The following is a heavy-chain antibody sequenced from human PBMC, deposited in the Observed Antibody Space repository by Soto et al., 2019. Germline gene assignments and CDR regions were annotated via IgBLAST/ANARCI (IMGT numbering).Heavy chain of an antibody. D-gene: IGHD4-17*01. CDR1: GGTFSSYA. J-gene: IGHJ4*02. V-gene: IGHV1-69*13. CDR2: IIPIFGTA. Sequence: SVKVSCKASGGTFSSYAISWVRQAPGQGLEWMGGIIPIFGTANYAQKFQGRVTITADESTSTAYMELSSLRSEDTAVYYCARKSLRNYGDSLRTFDYWGQGTLVTVSS. CDR3: ARKSLRNYGDSLRTFDY.